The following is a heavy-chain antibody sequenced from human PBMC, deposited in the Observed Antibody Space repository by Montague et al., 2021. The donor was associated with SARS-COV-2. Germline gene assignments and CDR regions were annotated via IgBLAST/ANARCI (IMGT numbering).Heavy chain of an antibody. CDR3: ARAKGFIVLMVYAMGDFDI. J-gene: IGHJ3*02. V-gene: IGHV4-31*03. CDR2: IYYSGST. D-gene: IGHD2-8*01. Sequence: TLSLTCTVSGGSISSGGYYWSWIRQHPGKGLEWIGYIYYSGSTYYNPSLKSRVTISVDTSKNQFSLKLSSVTAADTAVYYCARAKGFIVLMVYAMGDFDIWGQGTMVTVSS. CDR1: GGSISSGGYY.